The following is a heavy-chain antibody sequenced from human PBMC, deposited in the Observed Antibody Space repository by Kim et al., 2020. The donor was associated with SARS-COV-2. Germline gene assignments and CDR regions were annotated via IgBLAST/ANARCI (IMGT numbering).Heavy chain of an antibody. J-gene: IGHJ4*02. D-gene: IGHD3-22*01. Sequence: YAQKFQGRVTMTRDTSTSTVYMELSSLGSEDTAVYYCAGNYYDSSGYNDYWGQGTLVTVSS. CDR3: AGNYYDSSGYNDY. V-gene: IGHV1-46*01.